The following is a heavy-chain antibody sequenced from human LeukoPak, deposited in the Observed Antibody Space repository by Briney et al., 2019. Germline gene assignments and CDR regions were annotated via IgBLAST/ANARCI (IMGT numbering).Heavy chain of an antibody. D-gene: IGHD6-19*01. V-gene: IGHV3-53*01. CDR3: ARDRYSSGWFSDY. CDR1: GFTVSSNY. J-gene: IGHJ4*02. Sequence: GGSLRLSCAASGFTVSSNYMSWVRQAPGKGLEWVSVIYSGGSIYYADSVKGRFTISRDNSKNTLYLQMNSLRAEDTAVYYCARDRYSSGWFSDYWGQGTLVTASS. CDR2: IYSGGSI.